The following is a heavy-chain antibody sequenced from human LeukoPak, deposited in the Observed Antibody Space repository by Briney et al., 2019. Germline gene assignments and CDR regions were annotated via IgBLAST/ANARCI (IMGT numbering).Heavy chain of an antibody. CDR2: ISSSGSTI. CDR1: GFTFSSYE. J-gene: IGHJ3*02. D-gene: IGHD3-9*01. V-gene: IGHV3-48*03. Sequence: GGSLRLSCAASGFTFSSYEMNWVRQAPGKGLEWVSYISSSGSTIYYADSVKGRFTISRDNAKNSLYLQMNSLRAEDTAVYYCARAALRYFDRDAFDIWGQGTMVNVSS. CDR3: ARAALRYFDRDAFDI.